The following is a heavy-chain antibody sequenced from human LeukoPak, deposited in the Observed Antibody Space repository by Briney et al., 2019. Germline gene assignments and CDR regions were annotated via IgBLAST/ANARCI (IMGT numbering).Heavy chain of an antibody. CDR1: GFTFSSYA. V-gene: IGHV3-74*01. CDR3: RGVAARRDFDY. Sequence: GGSLRLPCAASGFTFSSYAMSWARQAPGKGLVWGSRNNGDGSITNYADSVKGRFTISRDNAKNTLYLQMNSLRAEDTAVYYCRGVAARRDFDYGGQGTLVSVSS. CDR2: NNGDGSIT. D-gene: IGHD6-6*01. J-gene: IGHJ4*02.